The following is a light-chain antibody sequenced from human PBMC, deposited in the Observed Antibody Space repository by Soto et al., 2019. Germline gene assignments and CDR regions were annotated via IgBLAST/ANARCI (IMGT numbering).Light chain of an antibody. CDR3: QSYDSSLRGYV. Sequence: QSVLTQPPSVSGAPGQRVTVSCTGSSSNVGADYDVHWYRQLPGTAPKLLIYNNNNRPSGVPDRFSGSNSGTSASLAITGLQAEDEADYYCQSYDSSLRGYVFGTGTKLTVL. CDR2: NNN. J-gene: IGLJ1*01. V-gene: IGLV1-40*01. CDR1: SSNVGADYD.